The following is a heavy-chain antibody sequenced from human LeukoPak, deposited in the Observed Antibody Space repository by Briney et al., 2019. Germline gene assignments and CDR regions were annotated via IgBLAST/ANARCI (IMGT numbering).Heavy chain of an antibody. Sequence: SETLSLTCAVSGGSFSGHYWTWIRHPPGKGLQWIGEVNDRGSANYNPSLKSRLSISEDKSKNQFSLRLPSVTAADTAVYYCARGVVSGRFGDYYYYMDVWGIGTTVTVSS. V-gene: IGHV4-34*01. CDR1: GGSFSGHY. CDR3: ARGVVSGRFGDYYYYMDV. J-gene: IGHJ6*03. D-gene: IGHD3-16*01. CDR2: VNDRGSA.